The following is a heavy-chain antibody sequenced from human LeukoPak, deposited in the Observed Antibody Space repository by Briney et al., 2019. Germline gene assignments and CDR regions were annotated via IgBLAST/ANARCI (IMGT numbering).Heavy chain of an antibody. J-gene: IGHJ4*02. CDR1: GFTVSSNY. CDR3: ARWEQLVRTFDY. CDR2: IYSGGST. D-gene: IGHD6-13*01. V-gene: IGHV3-53*01. Sequence: GGSLRLSCAASGFTVSSNYMSWVRQAPGKGLEWASVIYSGGSTYYADSVKGRFTISRDNSKNTLYLQMNSLRAEDTAVYYCARWEQLVRTFDYWGQGTLVTVSS.